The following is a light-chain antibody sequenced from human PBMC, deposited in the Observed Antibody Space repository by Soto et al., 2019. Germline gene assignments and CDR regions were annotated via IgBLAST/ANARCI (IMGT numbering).Light chain of an antibody. V-gene: IGKV3-20*01. J-gene: IGKJ3*01. CDR2: RAS. Sequence: EIVLTQSPGTLSLSPGERATLSCRASQSVASSYLAWYQQKPGQAPRLRIYRASIRATGIPDRFSGSGSGTDFTLTISRLEPEDVAVYYCHQYARSPLTFGPGTKVDI. CDR1: QSVASSY. CDR3: HQYARSPLT.